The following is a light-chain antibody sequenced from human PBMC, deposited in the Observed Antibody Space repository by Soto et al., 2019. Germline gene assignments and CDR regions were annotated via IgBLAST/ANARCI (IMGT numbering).Light chain of an antibody. Sequence: IPVTQPPSSLSASLGDRVPITCRASQSISSYLNWYQQKPGKAPKLLIYAASSLQSGVPSRFSGSGSGTDFTLTISSLQPEDFATYYCQQSYSTPRTFGQGTKVDIK. CDR1: QSISSY. CDR2: AAS. V-gene: IGKV1-39*01. CDR3: QQSYSTPRT. J-gene: IGKJ1*01.